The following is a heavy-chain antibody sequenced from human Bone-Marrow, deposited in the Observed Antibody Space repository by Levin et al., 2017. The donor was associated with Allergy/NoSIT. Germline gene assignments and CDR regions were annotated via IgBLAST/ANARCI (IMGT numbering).Heavy chain of an antibody. V-gene: IGHV3-53*01. J-gene: IGHJ6*02. CDR1: GFTVSSNY. D-gene: IGHD3-10*01. CDR3: ARAYGSGSYYYYYGMDG. Sequence: PGGSLRLSCAASGFTVSSNYMSWVRQAPGKGLEWVSVIYSGGSTYYADSVKGRFTISRDNSKNTLYLQMNSLRAEDTAVYYCARAYGSGSYYYYYGMDGWGQGTTVTVSS. CDR2: IYSGGST.